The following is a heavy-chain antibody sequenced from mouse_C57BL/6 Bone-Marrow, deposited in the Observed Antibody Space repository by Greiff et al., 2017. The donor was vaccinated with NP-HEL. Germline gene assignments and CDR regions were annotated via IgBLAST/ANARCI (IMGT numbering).Heavy chain of an antibody. V-gene: IGHV5-6*01. D-gene: IGHD4-1*02. CDR3: ARLQLGRRGYFDY. J-gene: IGHJ2*01. CDR1: GFTFSSYG. Sequence: EVQVVESGGDLVKPGGSLKLSCAASGFTFSSYGMSWVRQTPDKRLEWVATISSGGSYTYYPDSVKGRFTISRDNAKNTLYLQMSSLKSEDTAMYYCARLQLGRRGYFDYWGQGTTLTVSS. CDR2: ISSGGSYT.